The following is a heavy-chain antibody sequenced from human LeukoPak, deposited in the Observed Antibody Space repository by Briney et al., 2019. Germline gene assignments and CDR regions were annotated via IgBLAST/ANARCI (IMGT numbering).Heavy chain of an antibody. CDR1: GFTFSSYA. J-gene: IGHJ4*02. D-gene: IGHD5-18*01. CDR2: ISDSGGST. V-gene: IGHV3-23*01. Sequence: GGSLRLSCAASGFTFSSYAMSWVRQAPGKGLEWVSAISDSGGSTYYADSVKGRFTISRDNSKNTLYLQMNSLRAEDTAVYYCAKGDRGYSYGYDYWGQGTLVTVSS. CDR3: AKGDRGYSYGYDY.